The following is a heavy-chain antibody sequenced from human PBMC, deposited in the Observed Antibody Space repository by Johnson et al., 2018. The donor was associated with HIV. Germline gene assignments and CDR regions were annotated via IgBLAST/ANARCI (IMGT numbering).Heavy chain of an antibody. Sequence: VQLVEPGGGVVQPGRSLRLSCAASGCTFDDYGMSWVRQAPGNGLDWVSGRNWNGGSTVYGDSIKGRFTISRDNAKNLLYLQMNSLRVEDTAVYYCARPIARGASNIWGTGTMVTVSS. D-gene: IGHD1-26*01. CDR3: ARPIARGASNI. CDR2: RNWNGGST. V-gene: IGHV3-20*04. CDR1: GCTFDDYG. J-gene: IGHJ3*02.